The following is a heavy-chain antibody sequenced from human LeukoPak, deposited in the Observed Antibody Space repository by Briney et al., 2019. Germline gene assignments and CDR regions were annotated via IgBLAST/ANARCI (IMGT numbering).Heavy chain of an antibody. Sequence: SETLSLTCTVSGGSVSSGSYYWSWIRQPPGKGVEWIGYIYYSGSTNYKPPLKSRVTISVDTSKNQFSLKLSSVTAADTAVYYCAREAGNYYNSSGRYIDYWGQGTLVTVSS. D-gene: IGHD3-22*01. CDR2: IYYSGST. CDR3: AREAGNYYNSSGRYIDY. CDR1: GGSVSSGSYY. J-gene: IGHJ4*02. V-gene: IGHV4-61*01.